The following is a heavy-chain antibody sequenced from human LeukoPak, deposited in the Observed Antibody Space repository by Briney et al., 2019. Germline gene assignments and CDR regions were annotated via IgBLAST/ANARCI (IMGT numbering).Heavy chain of an antibody. J-gene: IGHJ3*02. V-gene: IGHV3-20*04. CDR2: FNWNGGST. Sequence: GGSLRLSCAASGFVFDDYGMSWVRQAPGKGLEWVSGFNWNGGSTGYADSVKGRFTISRDNAKNSLYLQMNSLRAEDTALYYCAREKSWEPDAYDIWGQGTTVTVSS. CDR3: AREKSWEPDAYDI. CDR1: GFVFDDYG. D-gene: IGHD1-26*01.